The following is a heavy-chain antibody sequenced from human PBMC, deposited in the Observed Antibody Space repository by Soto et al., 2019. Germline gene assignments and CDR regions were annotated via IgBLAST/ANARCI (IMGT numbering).Heavy chain of an antibody. CDR1: GFTFSNYW. Sequence: PGGSLRLSCAASGFTFSNYWMHWVRQVPGKGLVWVSRINTDGSSTTYADSVKGRFTISRDNAKNTLSLQMNSLRAEDTAVYHCVREGVDSSSYYFYMDVWGKGTTVTVSS. CDR3: VREGVDSSSYYFYMDV. CDR2: INTDGSST. D-gene: IGHD6-19*01. V-gene: IGHV3-74*01. J-gene: IGHJ6*03.